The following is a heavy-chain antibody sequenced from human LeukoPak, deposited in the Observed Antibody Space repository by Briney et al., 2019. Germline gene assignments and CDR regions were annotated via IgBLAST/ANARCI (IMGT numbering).Heavy chain of an antibody. CDR3: AREKGLTIFGGEGWFDP. D-gene: IGHD3-3*01. Sequence: ASVKVSCKASGGTFGSYAISWVRQAPGQGLEWMGGIIPIFGTANYAQKFQGRVTITADESTSTAYMELSSLRSEDTAVYYCAREKGLTIFGGEGWFDPWGQGTLVTVSS. V-gene: IGHV1-69*01. J-gene: IGHJ5*02. CDR2: IIPIFGTA. CDR1: GGTFGSYA.